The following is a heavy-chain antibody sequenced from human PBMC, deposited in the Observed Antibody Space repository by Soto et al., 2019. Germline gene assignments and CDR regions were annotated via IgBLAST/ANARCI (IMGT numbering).Heavy chain of an antibody. D-gene: IGHD3-10*01. Sequence: QVQLVESGGGLVKTGGSLRVSCVASGFTFSDYFMSWIRQAPGKGLEWLSYISNNANTIYYADSVRGRFSISRDNARNSPYPQMHSQSADDTAVYYCARGSPTWIGAKNWFDTWGQGTLVTVSS. CDR3: ARGSPTWIGAKNWFDT. J-gene: IGHJ5*02. CDR2: ISNNANTI. V-gene: IGHV3-11*01. CDR1: GFTFSDYF.